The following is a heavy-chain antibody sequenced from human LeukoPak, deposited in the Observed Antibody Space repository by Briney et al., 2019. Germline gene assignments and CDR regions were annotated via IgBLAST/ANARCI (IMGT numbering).Heavy chain of an antibody. CDR1: GGSISSGGFY. Sequence: PSETLSLTCTVSGGSISSGGFYWSWIRQHPGKGLEWIGYGGTNYYNPSLKSRVTISLDTSRNQFSLKLSSVTAADTAVYYCARDVTGYSDYLGQGTLVTVSS. CDR2: GGTN. D-gene: IGHD2-21*02. CDR3: ARDVTGYSDY. V-gene: IGHV4-31*03. J-gene: IGHJ4*02.